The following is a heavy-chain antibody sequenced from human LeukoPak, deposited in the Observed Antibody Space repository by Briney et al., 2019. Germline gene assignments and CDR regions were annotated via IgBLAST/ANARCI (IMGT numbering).Heavy chain of an antibody. CDR3: ARLGLTGTDRSGYYYYYYYMDV. J-gene: IGHJ6*03. CDR1: GYSFTSYW. Sequence: GESLKISCKGSGYSFTSYWIGWVRQMPGKGLEWMGIIYPGDSDTRYSPSFQGQVTISADKSISTAYLQWSSLKASDTAMYYCARLGLTGTDRSGYYYYYYYMDVWGKGTTVTVSS. D-gene: IGHD1-20*01. V-gene: IGHV5-51*01. CDR2: IYPGDSDT.